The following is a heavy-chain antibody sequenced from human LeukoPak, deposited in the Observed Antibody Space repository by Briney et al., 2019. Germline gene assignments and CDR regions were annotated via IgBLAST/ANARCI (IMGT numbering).Heavy chain of an antibody. D-gene: IGHD2-15*01. Sequence: SETLSLTCTVSGASVSSDSHYWAWIRQPPGKGLEFIGTTHYSGNTYYNSSLQSRVTISVDTSKNHFSLRLNSVTAADTAVYHCARLVAGFMFDFWSQGSLVTVSS. CDR1: GASVSSDSHY. CDR3: ARLVAGFMFDF. J-gene: IGHJ4*02. CDR2: THYSGNT. V-gene: IGHV4-39*02.